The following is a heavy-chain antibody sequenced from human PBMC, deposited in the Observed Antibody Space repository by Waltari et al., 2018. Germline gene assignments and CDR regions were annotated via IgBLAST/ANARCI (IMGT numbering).Heavy chain of an antibody. V-gene: IGHV3-48*04. Sequence: EVQLVESGGGFIQPGGSLKLSCAASGFAFSTYSMNWVRQAPGKGLEWVSYISGSSSTIYYADSVKGRFTISRDNAKNSLYLQMNSLRAEDTAVYYCARVCGNPYSSGWWYFDYWGQGTLVTVSS. CDR2: ISGSSSTI. CDR3: ARVCGNPYSSGWWYFDY. CDR1: GFAFSTYS. D-gene: IGHD6-19*01. J-gene: IGHJ4*02.